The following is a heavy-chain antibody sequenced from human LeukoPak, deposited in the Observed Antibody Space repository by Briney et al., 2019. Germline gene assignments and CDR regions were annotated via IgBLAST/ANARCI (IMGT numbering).Heavy chain of an antibody. CDR3: AGAGSSGYYFDC. CDR1: GFTFTNYA. V-gene: IGHV3-23*01. Sequence: GGSLRLSCAPSGFTFTNYAMGWVRQAPGKGLEWVSGISDSGGGTYYAGSVKGRFTISRDNSKNTLYLQMNSVRAEDTAIYYCAGAGSSGYYFDCWGQGTLVTVSS. D-gene: IGHD3-22*01. CDR2: ISDSGGGT. J-gene: IGHJ4*02.